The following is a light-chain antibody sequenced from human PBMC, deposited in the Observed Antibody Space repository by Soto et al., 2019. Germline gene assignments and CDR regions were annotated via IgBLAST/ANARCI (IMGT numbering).Light chain of an antibody. CDR2: NVY. V-gene: IGLV2-14*03. Sequence: QSVLTQPASVSGSPGQSITISCTGTSSDVGAYNFVSWHQQHPGKAPKLMIYNVYDRPSGISYRFSGSKSGNTASLTISGLQGEDEADYYCTAYTVSRTYVFRTGTKVTVL. J-gene: IGLJ1*01. CDR3: TAYTVSRTYV. CDR1: SSDVGAYNF.